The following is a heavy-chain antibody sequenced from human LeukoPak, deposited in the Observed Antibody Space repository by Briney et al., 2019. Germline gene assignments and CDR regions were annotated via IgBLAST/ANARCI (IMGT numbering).Heavy chain of an antibody. CDR3: ARGTFEGPFDY. Sequence: PSETLSLTCTVSGAFISSGTYYWSWIRQPAGKGLEWIGRFYISGSTHYNPSLKSRVTISIHTSKNQFSLKLSSVTPADTAVYSCARGTFEGPFDYWGQGTLATVSS. CDR2: FYISGST. D-gene: IGHD3-9*01. CDR1: GAFISSGTYY. V-gene: IGHV4-61*02. J-gene: IGHJ4*02.